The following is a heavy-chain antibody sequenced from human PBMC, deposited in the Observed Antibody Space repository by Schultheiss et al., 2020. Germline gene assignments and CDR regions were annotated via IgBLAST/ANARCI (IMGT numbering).Heavy chain of an antibody. CDR2: ITGGGDST. J-gene: IGHJ5*02. Sequence: GGSLRLSCAASGFTFSSYAMSWVRQAPGKALQWVSGITGGGDSTYYADSVKGRFTISRDNSKNTLYLQMNSLRAEDTAVYCCAKDPSIVWGWFDPWGQGTLVTVSS. D-gene: IGHD2-21*01. V-gene: IGHV3-23*01. CDR3: AKDPSIVWGWFDP. CDR1: GFTFSSYA.